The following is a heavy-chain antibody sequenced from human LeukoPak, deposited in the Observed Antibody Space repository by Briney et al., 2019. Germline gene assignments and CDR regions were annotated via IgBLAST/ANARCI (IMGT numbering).Heavy chain of an antibody. CDR1: GFSFRDYA. Sequence: PGGSLGLSCVASGFSFRDYAIHWVRQAPGKGLEYVSVINRDGRITYYADSVKGRFTMSRDNSKNTVYPQMGSLRSEDMAVYYCTRDGGSFCDFDYWGQGALVTVSS. V-gene: IGHV3-64*02. J-gene: IGHJ4*02. CDR2: INRDGRIT. CDR3: TRDGGSFCDFDY. D-gene: IGHD1-26*01.